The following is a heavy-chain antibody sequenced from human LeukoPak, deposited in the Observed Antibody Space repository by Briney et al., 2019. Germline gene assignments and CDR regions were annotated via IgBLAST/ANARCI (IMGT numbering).Heavy chain of an antibody. D-gene: IGHD2-15*01. CDR3: ARENGVVVAATGFDY. J-gene: IGHJ4*02. CDR1: GFTFSSYS. Sequence: AGGSLRLSCAASGFTFSSYSMNWVRQAPGKGLEWVSSISSSSSYIYYADSVKGRFTISRDNAKNSLYLQMNSLRAEDTAVYYCARENGVVVAATGFDYWGQGTLVTVSS. CDR2: ISSSSSYI. V-gene: IGHV3-21*01.